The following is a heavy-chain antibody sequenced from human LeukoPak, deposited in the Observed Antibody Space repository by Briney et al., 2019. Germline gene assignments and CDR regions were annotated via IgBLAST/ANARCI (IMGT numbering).Heavy chain of an antibody. J-gene: IGHJ3*02. CDR2: IYYSGST. CDR3: ARVATMIVVAKGAFDI. Sequence: PSQTLSLTCTVSGGSISSGGYYWSWIRQHPGKGLEWIGYIYYSGSTYYNPSLKSRVTISVDTSKNQFSLKLSSVTAADTAVYYCARVATMIVVAKGAFDIWGQGTMVTVSS. D-gene: IGHD3-22*01. V-gene: IGHV4-31*03. CDR1: GGSISSGGYY.